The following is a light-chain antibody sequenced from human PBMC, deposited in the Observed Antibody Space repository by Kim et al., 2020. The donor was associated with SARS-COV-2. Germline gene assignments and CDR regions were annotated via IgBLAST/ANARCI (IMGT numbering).Light chain of an antibody. CDR3: QAWDSSTFYV. CDR2: RDN. V-gene: IGLV3-1*01. J-gene: IGLJ1*01. CDR1: KLGDKY. Sequence: VSPGQPVSITCAGDKLGDKYVSWYQQRPGQSPALVIYRDNKRPSGIPERFSGSNSGNTATLTISGTHAMDEADYYCQAWDSSTFYVFGTGTKVTVL.